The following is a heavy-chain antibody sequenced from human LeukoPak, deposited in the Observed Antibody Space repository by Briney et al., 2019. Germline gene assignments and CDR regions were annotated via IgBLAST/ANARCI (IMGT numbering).Heavy chain of an antibody. CDR2: IIPILGIA. D-gene: IGHD1-26*01. Sequence: SVKVSCKASGGTFSSYAISWVRQAPGQGLEWMGRIIPILGIANYAQKFQGGVTITADKSTSTAYMELSSLRSEDTAVYYCAREEWELLGSGHYYYYGMDVWGQGTTVTVSS. CDR3: AREEWELLGSGHYYYYGMDV. CDR1: GGTFSSYA. V-gene: IGHV1-69*04. J-gene: IGHJ6*02.